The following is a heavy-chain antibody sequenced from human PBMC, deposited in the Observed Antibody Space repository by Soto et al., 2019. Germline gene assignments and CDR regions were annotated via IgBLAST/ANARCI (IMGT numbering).Heavy chain of an antibody. D-gene: IGHD3-10*01. Sequence: EVQLVESGGGLVKPGGSLRLSCAASGFTFRSYSMNWVRQAPGKGLEWVSSISSSSSYIYYADSVKGRFTISRDNAKNPLYLQMNSLSAEDTAVCYCARVPTGALPIDYWCQGSLVTVSS. V-gene: IGHV3-21*01. CDR3: ARVPTGALPIDY. J-gene: IGHJ4*02. CDR1: GFTFRSYS. CDR2: ISSSSSYI.